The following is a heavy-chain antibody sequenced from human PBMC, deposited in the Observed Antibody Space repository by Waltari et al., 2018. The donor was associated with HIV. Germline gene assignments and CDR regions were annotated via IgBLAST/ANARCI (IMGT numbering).Heavy chain of an antibody. CDR2: INAGNGNT. Sequence: QVQLVQSGAEVKKPGASVKVSCKASGYTFTSYAMHWVRQAPGQRLEWMGWINAGNGNTKYSQKFQGRVTITRDTSASTAYMELSSLRSEDTAVYYCARDPPVGEQWLFDPWGQGTLVTVSS. J-gene: IGHJ5*02. CDR1: GYTFTSYA. V-gene: IGHV1-3*01. CDR3: ARDPPVGEQWLFDP. D-gene: IGHD6-19*01.